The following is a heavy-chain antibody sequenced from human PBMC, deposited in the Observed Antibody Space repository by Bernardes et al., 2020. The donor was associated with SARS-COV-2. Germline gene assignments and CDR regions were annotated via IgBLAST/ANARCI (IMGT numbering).Heavy chain of an antibody. CDR1: GGSVSTSDYF. D-gene: IGHD2-15*01. CDR3: ARRRIVVAAEDWFDP. V-gene: IGHV4-39*01. Sequence: WETLSLTCTVSGGSVSTSDYFWGWIRQTPGKGLQLIGSVFYNGRAYYNPSLKSRVTISVDTSKNQFSLKLNSVTTADTAVYYCARRRIVVAAEDWFDPWGQGILVTVSS. CDR2: VFYNGRA. J-gene: IGHJ5*02.